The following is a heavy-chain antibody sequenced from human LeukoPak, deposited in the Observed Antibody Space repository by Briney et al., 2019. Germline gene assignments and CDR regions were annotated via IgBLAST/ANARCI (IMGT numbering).Heavy chain of an antibody. Sequence: PGGSLRLSCAASVFTFSSYAMSWVRQAPGKGLEWVSAISGSGGSTYYADSVKGRFTISRDNSKNTLYLQMNSLRGEDTAVYYCARDRSVAAAGAFDIWGQGTMVTVSS. D-gene: IGHD6-13*01. CDR1: VFTFSSYA. V-gene: IGHV3-23*01. CDR2: ISGSGGST. CDR3: ARDRSVAAAGAFDI. J-gene: IGHJ3*02.